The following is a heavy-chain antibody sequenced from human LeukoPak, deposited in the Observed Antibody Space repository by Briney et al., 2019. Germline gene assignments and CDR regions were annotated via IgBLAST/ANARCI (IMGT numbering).Heavy chain of an antibody. CDR1: GFTFSSEW. CDR2: MNQDGSVR. CDR3: AREFTVANQPRFDY. V-gene: IGHV3-7*01. Sequence: QSGGSLRLSCAASGFTFSSEWMSWVRQAPGKGLEWVANMNQDGSVRQYVDSVKGRFTISRDNAKNSLYLQMNSLRAEDTAVYYCAREFTVANQPRFDYWGQGTLVTVSS. D-gene: IGHD5-12*01. J-gene: IGHJ4*02.